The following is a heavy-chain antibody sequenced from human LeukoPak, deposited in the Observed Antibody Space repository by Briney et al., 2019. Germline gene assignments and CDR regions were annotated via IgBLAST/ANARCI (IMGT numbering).Heavy chain of an antibody. V-gene: IGHV3-9*01. CDR1: GFTFDDYA. D-gene: IGHD5-24*01. Sequence: QPGGSLRLSCAASGFTFDDYAMHWVRQAPGKGLEGVSGISWNSGSIGYADSVKGRFTISRDNAKNSLYLQMNSLRAEDTALYYCAKDISDFADGYNWEGGFDYWGQGTLVTVSS. CDR3: AKDISDFADGYNWEGGFDY. CDR2: ISWNSGSI. J-gene: IGHJ4*02.